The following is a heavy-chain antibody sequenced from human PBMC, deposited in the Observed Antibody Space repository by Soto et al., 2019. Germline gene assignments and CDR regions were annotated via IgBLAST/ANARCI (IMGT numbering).Heavy chain of an antibody. Sequence: PSETLSLTCTVSGGSISSSSYYWGWIRQPPGKGLEWIGSIYYSGSTYYNPSLKSRVTISVDTSKNQFSLKLSSVTAADTAVYYCARRRMYSSGWYATGAFDIWGQGTMVTVSS. CDR2: IYYSGST. D-gene: IGHD6-19*01. CDR3: ARRRMYSSGWYATGAFDI. CDR1: GGSISSSSYY. J-gene: IGHJ3*02. V-gene: IGHV4-39*01.